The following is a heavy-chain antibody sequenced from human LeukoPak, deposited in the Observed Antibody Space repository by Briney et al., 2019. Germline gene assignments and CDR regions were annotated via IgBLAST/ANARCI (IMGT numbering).Heavy chain of an antibody. CDR2: INPSGGST. CDR3: ARAPRPPWDDSSGLDY. J-gene: IGHJ4*02. D-gene: IGHD3-22*01. CDR1: GYTFTSYY. V-gene: IGHV1-46*01. Sequence: ASVTVSCTASGYTFTSYYKHWVRQAPGQGLEWMGIINPSGGSTSYAQKFQGRVTMTRDTSTCTVYMELSSLRSEDTAVYYCARAPRPPWDDSSGLDYWGQGTRVTVSS.